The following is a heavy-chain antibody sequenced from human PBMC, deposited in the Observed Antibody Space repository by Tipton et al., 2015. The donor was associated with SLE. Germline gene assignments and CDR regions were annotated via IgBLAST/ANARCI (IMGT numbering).Heavy chain of an antibody. V-gene: IGHV3-9*01. CDR1: GFTFDDYA. Sequence: SLRLSCAASGFTFDDYAMHWVRQAPGKGLEWVSGFSWNSGSLGYADSVKGRFTISRDNAKNSLYLQMDSLRADDTALYYCARDLYPYGMDVWGQGTTVTVS. CDR2: FSWNSGSL. CDR3: ARDLYPYGMDV. D-gene: IGHD2-2*02. J-gene: IGHJ6*02.